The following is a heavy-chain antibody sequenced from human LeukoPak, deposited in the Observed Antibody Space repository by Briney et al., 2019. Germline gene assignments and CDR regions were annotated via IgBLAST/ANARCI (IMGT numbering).Heavy chain of an antibody. Sequence: ASVKVSCKASGYTFTGYYMHWVRQAPGQGLEWMGWINPNSGGTNYAQKFQGRVTMTRDTSISTAYMELSRLRSDDTAVYYCARGNWGIYYYYYMDVWGKGTTVTVSS. V-gene: IGHV1-2*02. D-gene: IGHD7-27*01. CDR2: INPNSGGT. CDR1: GYTFTGYY. J-gene: IGHJ6*03. CDR3: ARGNWGIYYYYYMDV.